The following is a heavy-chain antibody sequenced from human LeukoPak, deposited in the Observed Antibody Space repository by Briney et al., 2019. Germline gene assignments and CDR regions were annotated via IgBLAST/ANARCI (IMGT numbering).Heavy chain of an antibody. Sequence: GGSLRLSCAASGFTFSSYAMTWVRQAPGKGLEWVANIKQDGSEKNYVDSVKGRFTISRDNAKNSLYLQMNSLRAEDTAVYYCTRDRGADDYWGQGTLVTVSS. J-gene: IGHJ4*02. CDR2: IKQDGSEK. CDR3: TRDRGADDY. CDR1: GFTFSSYA. D-gene: IGHD3-10*01. V-gene: IGHV3-7*01.